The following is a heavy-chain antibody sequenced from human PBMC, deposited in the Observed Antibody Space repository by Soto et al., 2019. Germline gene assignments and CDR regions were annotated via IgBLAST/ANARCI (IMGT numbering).Heavy chain of an antibody. CDR1: GFTFSNYW. D-gene: IGHD3-10*01. CDR2: IKEAGSEK. Sequence: GGSLRLSCAASGFTFSNYWMSWVRQAPGKGLEWVANIKEAGSEKYYVDSVKGRFTISRDNAKNSLYLQMNSLRVEDTAVYYCAITMVWGAISDYYYGIDVWGQGTTVTVS. J-gene: IGHJ6*02. CDR3: AITMVWGAISDYYYGIDV. V-gene: IGHV3-7*02.